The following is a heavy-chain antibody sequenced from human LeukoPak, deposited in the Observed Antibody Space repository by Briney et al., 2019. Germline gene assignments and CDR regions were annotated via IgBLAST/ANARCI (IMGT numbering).Heavy chain of an antibody. V-gene: IGHV4-59*01. CDR1: GASISGYF. J-gene: IGHJ3*02. Sequence: SETLSLTCTVSGASISGYFWSWIRQPPGKGLEWIGYISSSGNTNYNPSLKSRVTISVDTSKNRFSLKLSSVTAAGTAVYYCARDFRGSVDAFDIWGQGTMVAVSS. CDR2: ISSSGNT. CDR3: ARDFRGSVDAFDI.